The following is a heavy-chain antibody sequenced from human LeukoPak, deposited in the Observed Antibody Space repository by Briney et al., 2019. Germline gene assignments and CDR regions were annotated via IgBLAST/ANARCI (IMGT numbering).Heavy chain of an antibody. Sequence: PSETLSPTCTVSGGSISSYYWSWVRQPPGKGLEWIGYIYYSGSTNYNPSLKNRVTISVDTSKNQFSLKLSSVTAADTAVYYCARDLATAATADRAFDIWGQGTMVTVSS. CDR2: IYYSGST. V-gene: IGHV4-59*01. CDR3: ARDLATAATADRAFDI. CDR1: GGSISSYY. D-gene: IGHD6-13*01. J-gene: IGHJ3*02.